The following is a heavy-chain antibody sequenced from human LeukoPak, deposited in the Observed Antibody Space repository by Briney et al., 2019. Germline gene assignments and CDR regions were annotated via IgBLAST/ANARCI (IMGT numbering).Heavy chain of an antibody. J-gene: IGHJ6*02. V-gene: IGHV3-30*04. D-gene: IGHD3-10*01. CDR1: GFAFSSHA. Sequence: GGSLRLSCAASGFAFSSHAMHWVRQAPGKGLEWVTIISSDGSDKRYADSVKGRFTISRDNSKNTLYMQMNSLRAEDTAIYYCAKVPYSDYGSGRPPFMDVWGQGTTVAVS. CDR3: AKVPYSDYGSGRPPFMDV. CDR2: ISSDGSDK.